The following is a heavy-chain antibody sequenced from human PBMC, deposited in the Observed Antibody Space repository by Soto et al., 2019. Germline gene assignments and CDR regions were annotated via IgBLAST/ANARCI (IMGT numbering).Heavy chain of an antibody. CDR2: ISGTGDST. Sequence: PGGSLRLSCAASGFAFSSYAMSWVRQAPGKGLEWVSTISGTGDSTYYADSVRGRFTISRDNSESTVFLQMSSLRAEDTAVYYCAKRPEYYGRSFRYFDYWGQGTLVTVS. V-gene: IGHV3-23*01. D-gene: IGHD3-10*01. J-gene: IGHJ4*02. CDR1: GFAFSSYA. CDR3: AKRPEYYGRSFRYFDY.